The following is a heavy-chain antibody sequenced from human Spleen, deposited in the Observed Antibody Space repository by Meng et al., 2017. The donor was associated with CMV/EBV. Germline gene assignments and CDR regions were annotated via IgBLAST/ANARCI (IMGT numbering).Heavy chain of an antibody. CDR3: AREDPGRYCNTNVCFAFDY. J-gene: IGHJ4*02. Sequence: FIGYYMHWVRQAPGKGLEWMGWINPISGGTDYEQKFQGRVTMTRDTSINTVYMELNSLTSEDTAVYYCAREDPGRYCNTNVCFAFDYWGQGTLVTVSS. CDR1: FIGYY. V-gene: IGHV1-2*02. CDR2: INPISGGT. D-gene: IGHD2/OR15-2a*01.